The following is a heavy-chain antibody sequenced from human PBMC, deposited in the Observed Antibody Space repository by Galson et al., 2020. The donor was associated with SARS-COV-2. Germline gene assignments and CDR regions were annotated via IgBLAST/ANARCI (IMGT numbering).Heavy chain of an antibody. V-gene: IGHV3-30*18. D-gene: IGHD3-3*01. CDR1: GFTFSSYG. J-gene: IGHJ1*01. Sequence: TGGSLRLSCAASGFTFSSYGMHWVRQAPGKGLEWVAVISYDGSNKYYADSVKGRFTISRDNSKNTLYLQMNSLRAEDTAVYYCAKNNLSITGLGTVRHVACWCQGALVIVSS. CDR3: AKNNLSITGLGTVRHVAC. CDR2: ISYDGSNK.